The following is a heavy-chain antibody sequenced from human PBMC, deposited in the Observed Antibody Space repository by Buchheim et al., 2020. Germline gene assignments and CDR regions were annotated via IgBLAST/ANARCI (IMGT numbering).Heavy chain of an antibody. Sequence: EVQLLESGGDLVQPGGSLRLSCVASGFTFSTYAMSWVRQAPGKGLQWVSSISASAGTTYYADSVKGRFTISRDNSKNTLYLHVNSLRAEDTAIYFCARARGHYGMDVWGQGTT. D-gene: IGHD3-16*01. CDR1: GFTFSTYA. V-gene: IGHV3-23*01. CDR2: ISASAGTT. J-gene: IGHJ6*02. CDR3: ARARGHYGMDV.